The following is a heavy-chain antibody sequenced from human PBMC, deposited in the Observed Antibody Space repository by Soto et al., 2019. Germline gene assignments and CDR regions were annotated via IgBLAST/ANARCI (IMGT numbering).Heavy chain of an antibody. Sequence: TSETLSLTCTVSGGSISSSSYYWGWIRQPPGKGLEWIGSIYYSGSTYYIPSLKSRVTISVDTSKNQFSLKLSSVTAADTAVYYCASNGSSHWVVDYWGQGTLVNVSS. CDR3: ASNGSSHWVVDY. D-gene: IGHD1-26*01. V-gene: IGHV4-39*01. CDR2: IYYSGST. CDR1: GGSISSSSYY. J-gene: IGHJ4*02.